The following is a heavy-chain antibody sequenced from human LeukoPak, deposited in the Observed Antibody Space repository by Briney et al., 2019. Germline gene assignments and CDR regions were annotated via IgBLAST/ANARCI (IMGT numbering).Heavy chain of an antibody. CDR1: GFTFSSNG. V-gene: IGHV3-33*01. CDR3: ARDGSSGYLHFDY. D-gene: IGHD3-22*01. Sequence: VQPGRSLRLSRTASGFTFSSNGMHWVRQAPGKGLEWVAVIWHDGSHKYYSDPVKGRFTISRDNSKNTLYLQMNSLRVEDTAVYYCARDGSSGYLHFDYWGQGTLVTVSS. CDR2: IWHDGSHK. J-gene: IGHJ4*02.